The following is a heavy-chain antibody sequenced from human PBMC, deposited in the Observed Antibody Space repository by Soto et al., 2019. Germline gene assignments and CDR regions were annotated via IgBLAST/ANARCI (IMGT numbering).Heavy chain of an antibody. D-gene: IGHD2-15*01. CDR3: AKLVIGYCSGNTCDDY. Sequence: VQLLESGGGLIQPGGSLRLSCAASGFTFSYGIHWLRQAPGKGLEWVAYISYDSSNKFYGDSVKGRFTISRDNSKNTQFLHMNSLRAEDTAVYYCAKLVIGYCSGNTCDDYWGQGTLVAVYS. J-gene: IGHJ4*02. CDR1: GFTFSYG. V-gene: IGHV3-30*18. CDR2: ISYDSSNK.